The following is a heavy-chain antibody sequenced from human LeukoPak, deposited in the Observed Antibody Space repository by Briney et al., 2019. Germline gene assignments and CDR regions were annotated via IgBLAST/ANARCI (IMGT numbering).Heavy chain of an antibody. CDR3: ARDPLPMIVVVNYFDY. CDR2: ISYDGSNK. V-gene: IGHV3-30*01. Sequence: GGSLRLSCAASGFTFSSYAMHWVRQAPGKGLEWVAVISYDGSNKYYADSVKGRFTISRDNSKNTLYLQVNSLRAEDAADYCCARDPLPMIVVVNYFDYWGQGTLVTVSS. J-gene: IGHJ4*02. D-gene: IGHD3-22*01. CDR1: GFTFSSYA.